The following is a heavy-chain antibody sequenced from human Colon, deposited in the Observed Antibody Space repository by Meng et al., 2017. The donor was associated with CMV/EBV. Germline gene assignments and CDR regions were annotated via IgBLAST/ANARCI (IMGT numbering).Heavy chain of an antibody. V-gene: IGHV3-21*01. J-gene: IGHJ4*02. CDR3: ARDLAPQSDYYDSSGYYYLPKGFDY. D-gene: IGHD3-22*01. CDR2: ISSSSSYI. Sequence: MFWVRQAPGKGLEWLSYISSSSSYIYHAESMKGRFTVSRDNAKNSVYLQMNSLRAEDTAVYYCARDLAPQSDYYDSSGYYYLPKGFDYWGQGTLVTVSS.